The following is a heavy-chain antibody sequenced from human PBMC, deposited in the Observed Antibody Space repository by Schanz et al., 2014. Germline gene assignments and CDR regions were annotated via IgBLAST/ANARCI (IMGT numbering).Heavy chain of an antibody. CDR2: ISYDGRNK. J-gene: IGHJ4*02. D-gene: IGHD3-10*01. CDR1: GFTVSSNH. V-gene: IGHV3-30-3*01. CDR3: ARANYRRKINFDY. Sequence: GQLAESGGGLVQPGGSLRLSCAVSGFTVSSNHMSWVRQAPGKGLEWVAVISYDGRNKYYADSVKGRFTISRDNSENTLYLQMNTLRAEDTAVYYCARANYRRKINFDYWGRGTLVTVSS.